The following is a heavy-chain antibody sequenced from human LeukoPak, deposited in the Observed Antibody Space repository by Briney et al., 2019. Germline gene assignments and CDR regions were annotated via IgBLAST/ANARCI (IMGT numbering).Heavy chain of an antibody. CDR2: ITGSGGST. Sequence: GGSLRLSCAASGFTFSSYAMSWVRQAPGKGLEWVSTITGSGGSTYYADSVKGRFTISRDNSKNTLYLQMNSLRAEDTAVYYCAKTTRGYCSSTSCYAWYYYYYMDVWGKGTTVTVSS. CDR3: AKTTRGYCSSTSCYAWYYYYYMDV. D-gene: IGHD2-2*01. J-gene: IGHJ6*03. CDR1: GFTFSSYA. V-gene: IGHV3-23*01.